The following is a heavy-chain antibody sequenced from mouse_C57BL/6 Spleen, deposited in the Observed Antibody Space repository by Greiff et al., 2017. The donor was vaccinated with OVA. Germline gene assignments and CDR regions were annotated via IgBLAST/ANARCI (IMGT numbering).Heavy chain of an antibody. D-gene: IGHD1-1*01. CDR1: GYAFSSYW. Sequence: VQLQQSGAELVKPGASVKISCKASGYAFSSYWMNWVKQRPGKGLEWIGQIYPGDGDTNYNGKFKGKATLTGDKSSSTAYMQLSSLTSEDSAVYFCANDYYGSSRYFDVWGTGTTVTVSS. J-gene: IGHJ1*03. CDR2: IYPGDGDT. V-gene: IGHV1-80*01. CDR3: ANDYYGSSRYFDV.